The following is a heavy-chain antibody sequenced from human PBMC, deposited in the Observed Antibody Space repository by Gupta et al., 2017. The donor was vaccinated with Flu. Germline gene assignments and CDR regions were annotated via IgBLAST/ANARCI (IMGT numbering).Heavy chain of an antibody. CDR1: GGTFSSYA. D-gene: IGHD6-13*01. V-gene: IGHV1-69*01. CDR3: ARDSPSGQQLVLGRFEQPYYYYYGMDV. CDR2: IIPIFGTA. J-gene: IGHJ6*02. Sequence: QVQLVQSGAEVKKPGSSVKVSCKASGGTFSSYAISWVRQAPGQGLEWMGGIIPIFGTANYAQKFQGRVTITADESTSTAYMELSSLRSEDTAVYYCARDSPSGQQLVLGRFEQPYYYYYGMDVWGQGTTVTVSS.